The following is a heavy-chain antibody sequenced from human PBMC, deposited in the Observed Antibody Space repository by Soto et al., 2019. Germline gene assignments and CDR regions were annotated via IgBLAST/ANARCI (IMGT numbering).Heavy chain of an antibody. J-gene: IGHJ4*02. CDR2: ISGSGGTT. CDR3: AKDQGSSWYEIDY. CDR1: GFPFSTYA. Sequence: EVQLLESGGGLVQPGGSLRLSCAASGFPFSTYAVTWVAQAPGTGLEGVSTISGSGGTTYYADSVKGRLTISRDNTKNTLYLQMNSLRAEDTAVYYCAKDQGSSWYEIDYWGQGTLVTVSS. V-gene: IGHV3-23*01. D-gene: IGHD6-13*01.